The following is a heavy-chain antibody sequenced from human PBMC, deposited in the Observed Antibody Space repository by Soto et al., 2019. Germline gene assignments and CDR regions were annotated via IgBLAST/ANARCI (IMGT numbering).Heavy chain of an antibody. CDR2: IYYSGST. V-gene: IGHV4-39*01. CDR1: GGSISSSSYY. J-gene: IGHJ4*02. CDR3: ARRTPTGTTDF. Sequence: SETLSLTCTVSGGSISSSSYYWGWIRQPPGKGLEWIGSIYYSGSTYYNPSLKSRVTISVDTSKNQFSLKLSSVTAADTAVYYCARRTPTGTTDFWGQGILVTVSS. D-gene: IGHD1-1*01.